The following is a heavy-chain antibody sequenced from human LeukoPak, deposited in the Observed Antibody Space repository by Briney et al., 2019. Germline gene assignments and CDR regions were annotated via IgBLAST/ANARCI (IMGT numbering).Heavy chain of an antibody. CDR2: IWYDGSNK. J-gene: IGHJ4*02. Sequence: PGGSLRLSCAASGFTFSSYGMHWVRQAPGKGLEWVAVIWYDGSNKYYADSVKGRFTISRDSSKNTLYLQMNSLRAEDTAVYYCARSHYDSSGFGYWGQGTLVTVSS. V-gene: IGHV3-33*01. CDR3: ARSHYDSSGFGY. CDR1: GFTFSSYG. D-gene: IGHD3-22*01.